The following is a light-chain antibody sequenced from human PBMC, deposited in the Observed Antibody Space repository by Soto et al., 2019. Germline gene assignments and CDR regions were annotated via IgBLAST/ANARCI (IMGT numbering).Light chain of an antibody. CDR2: AAS. Sequence: DIQMTQYPPSLSASVGDRVTITCRASQCIRNFVAWYQQKPGKTPKLLIYAASTLQSGVSSRFSGSGSGTDFALTINSLQPEDVATYACQKYSSVPVFGPGTKVEIK. CDR1: QCIRNF. V-gene: IGKV1-27*01. J-gene: IGKJ3*01. CDR3: QKYSSVPV.